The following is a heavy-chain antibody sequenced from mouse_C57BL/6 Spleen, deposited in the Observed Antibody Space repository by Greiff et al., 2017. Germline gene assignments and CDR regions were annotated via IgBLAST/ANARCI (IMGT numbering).Heavy chain of an antibody. Sequence: VQLQQSGPELVKPGDSVKISCKASGYSFTGSFMNWVMQSHGKSLEWIGRINPYNGDTFYNQKFKGKATLTVDKSSSTAHMELRRLTSGDSAVYYCARGDYYGSSYWYFDVWGTGTTVTVSS. V-gene: IGHV1-20*01. J-gene: IGHJ1*03. D-gene: IGHD1-1*01. CDR3: ARGDYYGSSYWYFDV. CDR1: GYSFTGSF. CDR2: INPYNGDT.